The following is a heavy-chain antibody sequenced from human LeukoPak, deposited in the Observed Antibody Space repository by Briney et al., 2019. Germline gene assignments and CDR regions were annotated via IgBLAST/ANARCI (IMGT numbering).Heavy chain of an antibody. CDR2: IYYSGST. Sequence: SETLSLTCTVSGGSISSGGYHWSWIRQHPGKGLEWIGYIYYSGSTYYNPSLKSRVTISVDTSKNQFFLKLSSVTAADTAVYYCARGGSITISSDAFDIWGQGTMVTVSS. J-gene: IGHJ3*02. D-gene: IGHD3-3*01. V-gene: IGHV4-31*03. CDR3: ARGGSITISSDAFDI. CDR1: GGSISSGGYH.